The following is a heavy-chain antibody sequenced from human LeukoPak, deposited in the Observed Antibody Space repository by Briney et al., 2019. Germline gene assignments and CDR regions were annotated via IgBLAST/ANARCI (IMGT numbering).Heavy chain of an antibody. Sequence: GGSLRLSCAASGFTFSSYAMHWVRQAPGKGLEWVAVISYDGSNKYYADSVKGRFTISRDNSKNTLYLQMNSLRAEDTAVYYCAKSWGDHGEEGAPFDYWGQGTLVTVSS. J-gene: IGHJ4*02. V-gene: IGHV3-30*04. CDR1: GFTFSSYA. D-gene: IGHD4-17*01. CDR3: AKSWGDHGEEGAPFDY. CDR2: ISYDGSNK.